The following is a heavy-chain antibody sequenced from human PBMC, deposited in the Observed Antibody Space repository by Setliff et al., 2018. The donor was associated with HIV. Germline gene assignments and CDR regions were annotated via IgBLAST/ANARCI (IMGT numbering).Heavy chain of an antibody. CDR1: GFTFGDYA. CDR2: IKTKPYGGTT. V-gene: IGHV3-49*04. Sequence: PGGSLRLSCTASGFTFGDYAMGWVRQAPGKGLEWVGSIKTKPYGGTTEYAASVKGRFTVSRDDSKSTVYLQMDSLRAEDTAVYYCAREVYSSSWYEEGYFGYWGQGTLVTVSS. J-gene: IGHJ4*02. D-gene: IGHD6-13*01. CDR3: AREVYSSSWYEEGYFGY.